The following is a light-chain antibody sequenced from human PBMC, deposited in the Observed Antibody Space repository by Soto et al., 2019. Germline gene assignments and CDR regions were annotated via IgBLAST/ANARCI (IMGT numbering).Light chain of an antibody. V-gene: IGKV3D-15*01. Sequence: EIVMTQSPVTLSLSPGERATLSCRASQSVSSSYLAWYQQKPGQAPRLLIYGASSRATGIPDRFSGSGSGTDFTLTVNSLQSEDIAVYYRQQYHNWPVTFGGGTKVDIK. CDR2: GAS. CDR3: QQYHNWPVT. CDR1: QSVSSSY. J-gene: IGKJ4*01.